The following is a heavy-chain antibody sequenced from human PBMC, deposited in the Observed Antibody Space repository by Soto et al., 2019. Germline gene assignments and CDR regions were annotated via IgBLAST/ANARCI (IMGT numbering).Heavy chain of an antibody. V-gene: IGHV3-30*18. J-gene: IGHJ4*02. D-gene: IGHD4-17*01. CDR2: ISYHGRDE. CDR1: GFSLSNYG. Sequence: QVQLVESGGGVVQPGRSLRLSCAASGFSLSNYGMHWVRQAPGKGLEWVAVISYHGRDEYYADSVKGRFTISRDTSKNTLYLQMNTLRPEDTAVYYCVKDHLKNTVTTGGYWGQGTLVTVSS. CDR3: VKDHLKNTVTTGGY.